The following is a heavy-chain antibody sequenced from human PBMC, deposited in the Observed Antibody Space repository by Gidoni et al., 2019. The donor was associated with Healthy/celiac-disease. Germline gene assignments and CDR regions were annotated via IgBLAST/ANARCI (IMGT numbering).Heavy chain of an antibody. CDR2: IYSGGST. CDR3: ASGRGGLGIYYYYYGMDV. D-gene: IGHD3-16*01. V-gene: IGHV3-53*01. J-gene: IGHJ6*02. Sequence: EVQLVESGGGLIQPGGSLRLSCAASGFTVSSNYMRGLRQAPGKGLEWVSVIYSGGSTYYADSVKGRFTISRNNSKNALYLQMNSLRAEDTAVYYCASGRGGLGIYYYYYGMDVWGQGTTVTVSS. CDR1: GFTVSSNY.